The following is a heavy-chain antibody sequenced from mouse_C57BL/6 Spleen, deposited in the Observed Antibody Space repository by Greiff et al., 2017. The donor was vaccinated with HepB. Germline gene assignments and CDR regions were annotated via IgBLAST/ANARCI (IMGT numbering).Heavy chain of an antibody. D-gene: IGHD2-2*01. CDR2: IDPSDSYT. CDR1: GYTFTSYW. V-gene: IGHV1-69*01. CDR3: ARGWVTRYFDY. J-gene: IGHJ2*01. Sequence: QSCKASGYTFTSYWMHWVKQRPGQGLEWIGEIDPSDSYTNYNQKFKGKSTLTVDKSSSTAYMQLSSLTSEDSAVYYCARGWVTRYFDYWGQGTTLTVSS.